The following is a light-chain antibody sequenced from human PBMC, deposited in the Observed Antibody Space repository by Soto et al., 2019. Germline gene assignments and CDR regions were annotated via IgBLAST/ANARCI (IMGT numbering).Light chain of an antibody. Sequence: EIVMTQAPATLSVSLGERSTLSCRASQSVRSSLAWYQQKPGQDPXXLIYDASTRAPGIPARFSGSGSGTEFTLTISSLESEDFAVYDCQQRSNFITFGQGTRLEIK. V-gene: IGKV3-15*01. CDR2: DAS. CDR3: QQRSNFIT. CDR1: QSVRSS. J-gene: IGKJ5*01.